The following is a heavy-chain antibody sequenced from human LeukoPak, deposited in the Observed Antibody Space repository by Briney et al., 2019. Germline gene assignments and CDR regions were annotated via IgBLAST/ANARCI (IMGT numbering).Heavy chain of an antibody. Sequence: ASVKVSCKASGYTFTSYDINWVRQATGQGLEWMGWMNPNSGNTGYAQKFQGRVTMTRNTSISTAYMELSSLRSEDTAVYYCARVAYCTGGVCFYFDYWGQGTLVTVSS. CDR2: MNPNSGNT. CDR3: ARVAYCTGGVCFYFDY. CDR1: GYTFTSYD. J-gene: IGHJ4*02. V-gene: IGHV1-8*01. D-gene: IGHD2-8*02.